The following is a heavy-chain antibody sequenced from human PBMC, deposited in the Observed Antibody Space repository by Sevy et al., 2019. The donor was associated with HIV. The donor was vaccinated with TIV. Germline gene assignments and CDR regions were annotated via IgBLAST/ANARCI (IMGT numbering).Heavy chain of an antibody. J-gene: IGHJ4*02. CDR1: GGSISNSDSY. CDR3: ASKCGYNHGPFDY. Sequence: SETLSLTCTVSGGSISNSDSYWSWIRQPPGKGLEWIGYIHYTGGTYYNPFLKSRVAMSVDTSEKQFSLKLSSMTEADTAVYYCASKCGYNHGPFDYWGQGTLVTVSS. D-gene: IGHD5-12*01. V-gene: IGHV4-30-4*02. CDR2: IHYTGGT.